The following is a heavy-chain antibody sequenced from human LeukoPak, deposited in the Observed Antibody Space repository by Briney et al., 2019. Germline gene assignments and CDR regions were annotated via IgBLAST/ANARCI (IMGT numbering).Heavy chain of an antibody. D-gene: IGHD3-10*01. Sequence: SETLSLTCAVCGGSFSGYYWSWIRQPPGKGLEWIGEINHSGSTNYNPCLKSRVSISVDTSKKQFSLKLSSVTAADTAVYYCARRYGSGSSGTFDYWGQGTLVTVSS. CDR3: ARRYGSGSSGTFDY. V-gene: IGHV4-34*01. CDR1: GGSFSGYY. J-gene: IGHJ4*02. CDR2: INHSGST.